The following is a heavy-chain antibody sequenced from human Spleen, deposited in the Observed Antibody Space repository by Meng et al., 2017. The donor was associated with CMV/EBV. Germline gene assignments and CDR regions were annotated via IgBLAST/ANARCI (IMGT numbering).Heavy chain of an antibody. Sequence: ASVKVSCKGSGYTFTDYHIHWVRQATGQGLEWMGWIKPNTGDTKYAPKFQGRVTMTRDTAISTAYMEVSRLTSDDTAVYYCGSQRGEYWGRGTLVTVSS. CDR1: GYTFTDYH. CDR2: IKPNTGDT. CDR3: GSQRGEY. V-gene: IGHV1-2*02. J-gene: IGHJ4*02. D-gene: IGHD3-16*01.